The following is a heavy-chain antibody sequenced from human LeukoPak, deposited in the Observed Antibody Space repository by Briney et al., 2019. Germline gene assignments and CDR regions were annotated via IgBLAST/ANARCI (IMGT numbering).Heavy chain of an antibody. Sequence: PSETLSLTCVVYGGSFSGYYWSWIRQPPGKGPEWIGEINHSGSTNYNPSLKSRVTISVDTSKNQFSLKLSSVTAADTAVYYCARASMVRGVNWFDPWGQGTLVTVSS. CDR1: GGSFSGYY. J-gene: IGHJ5*02. CDR3: ARASMVRGVNWFDP. D-gene: IGHD3-10*01. CDR2: INHSGST. V-gene: IGHV4-34*01.